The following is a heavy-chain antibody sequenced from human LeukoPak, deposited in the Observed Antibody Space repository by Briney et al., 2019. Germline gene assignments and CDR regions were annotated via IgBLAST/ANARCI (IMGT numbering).Heavy chain of an antibody. CDR1: GYTFTSYY. Sequence: ASVKVSCKASGYTFTSYYMHWVRQAPGQGLDWMGIINPSGGSTSYAQKLQGRVSMTTDTSTSTAYMDLRSLRSDDTAVYYCARDLRYSSGWSASGMDVWGKGTTVTISS. CDR2: INPSGGST. J-gene: IGHJ6*03. V-gene: IGHV1-46*01. CDR3: ARDLRYSSGWSASGMDV. D-gene: IGHD6-19*01.